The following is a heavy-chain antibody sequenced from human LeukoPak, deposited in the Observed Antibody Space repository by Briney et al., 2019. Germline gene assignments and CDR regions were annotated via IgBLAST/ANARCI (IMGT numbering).Heavy chain of an antibody. CDR1: GFTFSSYG. Sequence: PGGSLRLSCAAPGFTFSSYGMHWVRQAPGKGLEWVAVIWYDGSNKYYADSVKGRFTISRDNSKNTLYLQLNSLRAEDTAVYYCARDINVVVAALDYWGQGTLVTVSS. CDR3: ARDINVVVAALDY. V-gene: IGHV3-33*01. J-gene: IGHJ4*02. D-gene: IGHD2-15*01. CDR2: IWYDGSNK.